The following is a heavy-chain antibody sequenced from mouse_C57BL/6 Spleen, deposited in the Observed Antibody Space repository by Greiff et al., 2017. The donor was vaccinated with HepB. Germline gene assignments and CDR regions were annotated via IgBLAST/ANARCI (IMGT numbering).Heavy chain of an antibody. CDR1: GYAFTNYL. V-gene: IGHV1-54*01. Sequence: QVQLKESGAELVRPGTSVKVSCKASGYAFTNYLIEWVKQRPGQGLEWIGVINPGSGGTNYNEKFKGKATLTADKSSSTAYMQLSSLTSEDSAVYFCARWGRGNDYWGQGTTLTVSS. CDR2: INPGSGGT. J-gene: IGHJ2*01. CDR3: ARWGRGNDY. D-gene: IGHD2-1*01.